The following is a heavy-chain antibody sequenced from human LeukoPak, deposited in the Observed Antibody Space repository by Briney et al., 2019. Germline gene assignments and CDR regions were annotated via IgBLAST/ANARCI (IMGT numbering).Heavy chain of an antibody. D-gene: IGHD2-2*01. CDR2: INHSGST. CDR3: ARVGYCSSTSCYGGRDY. Sequence: PSETLSLTCAVHGGSFSGYYWSWIRQPPGKGLEWIGEINHSGSTNYNPSLKSRVTISVDTSKNQFSLKLSSVTAADTAVYYCARVGYCSSTSCYGGRDYWGQGTLVTVSS. CDR1: GGSFSGYY. J-gene: IGHJ4*02. V-gene: IGHV4-34*01.